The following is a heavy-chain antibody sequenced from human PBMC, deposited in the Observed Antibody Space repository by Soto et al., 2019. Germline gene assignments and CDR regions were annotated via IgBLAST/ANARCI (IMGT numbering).Heavy chain of an antibody. Sequence: QVQLQQWGAGLLKPSETLSLTCAVYGGSFSGYYWSWIRQPPGKGLEWSGEINHSGSTNYNPSLKSRVTISVDTSKNQFSLKLSSVTAADTAVYYCARGYIAARGTLFDYWGQGTLVTVSS. D-gene: IGHD6-6*01. CDR3: ARGYIAARGTLFDY. J-gene: IGHJ4*02. CDR2: INHSGST. CDR1: GGSFSGYY. V-gene: IGHV4-34*01.